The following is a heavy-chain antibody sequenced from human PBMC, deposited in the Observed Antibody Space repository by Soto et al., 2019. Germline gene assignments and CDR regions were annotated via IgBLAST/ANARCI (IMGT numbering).Heavy chain of an antibody. D-gene: IGHD6-19*01. Sequence: EVQLVESGGGLVQPGGSLRLSCAASGFTFSSYWMHWVRQAPGKGLVWVSRINSDGSSTSYADSVKGLFTISRDNAQTTLYLQRNRLRAEDTAVYYCASYVGSGWSWGDWYFALWGRGTLVTVSS. CDR3: ASYVGSGWSWGDWYFAL. CDR2: INSDGSST. J-gene: IGHJ2*01. CDR1: GFTFSSYW. V-gene: IGHV3-74*01.